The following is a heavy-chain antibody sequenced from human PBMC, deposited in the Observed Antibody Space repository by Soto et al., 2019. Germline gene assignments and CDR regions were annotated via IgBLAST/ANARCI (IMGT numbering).Heavy chain of an antibody. Sequence: ASVKVSCKVSGYTLTELSMHWVRQAPGKGLEWMGGFDPEDGETIYAQKFQGRVTMTEDTSTDTAYMELSSLRSEDTAVYYCATDVYCSSTSCYAGGNWFAPWAQGTLVTVSS. J-gene: IGHJ5*02. D-gene: IGHD2-2*01. V-gene: IGHV1-24*01. CDR1: GYTLTELS. CDR3: ATDVYCSSTSCYAGGNWFAP. CDR2: FDPEDGET.